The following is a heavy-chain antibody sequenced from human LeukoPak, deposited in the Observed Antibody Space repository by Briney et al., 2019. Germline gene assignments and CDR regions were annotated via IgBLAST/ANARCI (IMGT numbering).Heavy chain of an antibody. CDR3: ARGYDAPR. D-gene: IGHD3-16*01. J-gene: IGHJ2*01. V-gene: IGHV3-21*01. CDR2: MSSSSSNI. Sequence: PGGSLRLSCAAPGFTFSSYSMNWVRQAPGKGLEGVSFMSSSSSNIYYADSVRGRFTISRDNAKNSLYLQMDSLRAEDTAVYYCARGYDAPRWGRGTLVTVSS. CDR1: GFTFSSYS.